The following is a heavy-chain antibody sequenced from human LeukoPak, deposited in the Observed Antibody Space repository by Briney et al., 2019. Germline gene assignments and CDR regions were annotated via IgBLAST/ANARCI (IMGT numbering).Heavy chain of an antibody. Sequence: PGASLRLSCAASGFTFSSYAMSWVRQAPGKGLEWVSVISGSGGSTYYADSVKGRFTISRDNSKNTLYLQMNSLRAEDTAVYYCAKDQSESYYYFDYWGQGTLVTVSS. CDR3: AKDQSESYYYFDY. J-gene: IGHJ4*02. V-gene: IGHV3-23*01. CDR1: GFTFSSYA. D-gene: IGHD1-26*01. CDR2: ISGSGGST.